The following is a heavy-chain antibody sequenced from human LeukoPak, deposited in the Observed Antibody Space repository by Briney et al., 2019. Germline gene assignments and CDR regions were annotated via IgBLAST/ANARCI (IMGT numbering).Heavy chain of an antibody. CDR3: ARIGGMSSGWYAYVGYFDY. CDR2: INPNSGGT. V-gene: IGHV1-2*02. CDR1: GYTFTGYY. D-gene: IGHD6-19*01. J-gene: IGHJ4*02. Sequence: ASVKVSCKSSGYTFTGYYMHWVRPAPGQGLEWMGWINPNSGGTNYAQKFQGRVTMTRDTSISTAYMELSRLRSDDTAVYYCARIGGMSSGWYAYVGYFDYWGQGTLVTVSS.